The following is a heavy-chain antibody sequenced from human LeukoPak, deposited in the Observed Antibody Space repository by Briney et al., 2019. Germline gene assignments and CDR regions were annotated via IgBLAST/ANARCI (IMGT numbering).Heavy chain of an antibody. J-gene: IGHJ5*02. V-gene: IGHV1-2*02. CDR3: ARVGYSYGFKGSNWFDP. D-gene: IGHD5-18*01. CDR1: GYTFTGYY. Sequence: ASVKVSCKASGYTFTGYYMHWVRQAPGQGLEWVGWINPNSGGTNYAQMFQGRVTMTRDTSISTAYMELSRLRSDDTAVYYCARVGYSYGFKGSNWFDPWGQGTLVTVSS. CDR2: INPNSGGT.